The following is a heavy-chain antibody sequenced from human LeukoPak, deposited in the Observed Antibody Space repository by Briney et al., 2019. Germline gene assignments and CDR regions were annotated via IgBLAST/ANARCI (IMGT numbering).Heavy chain of an antibody. CDR2: IRYDGSNK. V-gene: IGHV3-30*02. J-gene: IGHJ6*03. D-gene: IGHD2-2*01. CDR1: GFTCSSYG. CDR3: AKEGYCSSTSCYGGGYMDV. Sequence: GGSLRLSCAASGFTCSSYGMHWVRQAPGKGLEWVAFIRYDGSNKYYADSVKGRFTISRDNSKNTLYLQMNSLRAEDTAVYYCAKEGYCSSTSCYGGGYMDVWGKGTTVTISS.